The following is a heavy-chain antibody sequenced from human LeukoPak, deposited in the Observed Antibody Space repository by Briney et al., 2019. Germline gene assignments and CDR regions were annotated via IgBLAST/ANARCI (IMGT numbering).Heavy chain of an antibody. J-gene: IGHJ3*02. CDR2: IYYSGST. V-gene: IGHV4-59*12. CDR1: GGSISSYY. Sequence: SETLSLTCTVSGGSISSYYWSWIRQPPGKGLEWIGYIYYSGSTNYNPSLKSRVTISVDRSKNQFSLKLSSVTAADTAVYYCARFSSGWVDVFDIWGQGTMVTVSS. D-gene: IGHD6-19*01. CDR3: ARFSSGWVDVFDI.